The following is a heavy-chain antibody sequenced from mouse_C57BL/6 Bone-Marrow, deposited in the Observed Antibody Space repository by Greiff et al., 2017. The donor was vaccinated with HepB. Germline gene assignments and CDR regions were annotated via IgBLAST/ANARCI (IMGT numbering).Heavy chain of an antibody. CDR3: ARMNFGYSNYEGYYFDY. V-gene: IGHV1-55*01. CDR2: IYPGSGST. Sequence: QVQLQQPGAELVKPGASVKMSCKASGYTFTSYWITWVKQRPGQGLEWIGDIYPGSGSTNYNEKFKSKATLTVDKSSSTAYMQLSSLTSEDSAVYYCARMNFGYSNYEGYYFDYWGQGTTLTVSS. CDR1: GYTFTSYW. J-gene: IGHJ2*01. D-gene: IGHD2-5*01.